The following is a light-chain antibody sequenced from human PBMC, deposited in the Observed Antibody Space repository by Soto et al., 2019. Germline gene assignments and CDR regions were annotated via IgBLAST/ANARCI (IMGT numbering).Light chain of an antibody. CDR3: CSYAGSYTWV. V-gene: IGLV2-11*01. J-gene: IGLJ3*02. CDR2: ADN. Sequence: QSALTQPRSVSGSPGQSVTISCTGTSSDVGDYNYVSWYQQHPGKAPKLLIYADNMRPSGVPDRFSGSKSGNTASLTISGLQAEDEADYSCCSYAGSYTWVFGGGTKLTVL. CDR1: SSDVGDYNY.